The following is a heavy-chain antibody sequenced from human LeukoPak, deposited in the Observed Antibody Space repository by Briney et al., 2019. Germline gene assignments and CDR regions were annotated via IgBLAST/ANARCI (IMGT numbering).Heavy chain of an antibody. CDR2: INPNSGGT. J-gene: IGHJ4*02. D-gene: IGHD3-10*01. V-gene: IGHV1-2*02. CDR3: ARETLEYFYGSGTYGLPNYFDY. Sequence: GASVKVSCKASGYTFTGYYMHWVRQAPGQGLEWMGWINPNSGGTNYAQKFQGRVTMTRDTSISTAYMELTRLRSDDTAVYYCARETLEYFYGSGTYGLPNYFDYWGQGTLVTVSS. CDR1: GYTFTGYY.